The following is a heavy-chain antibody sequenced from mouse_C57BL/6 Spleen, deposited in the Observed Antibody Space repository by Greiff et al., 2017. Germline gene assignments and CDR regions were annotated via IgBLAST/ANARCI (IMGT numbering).Heavy chain of an antibody. CDR3: ARDSSGPWFAY. D-gene: IGHD3-2*02. Sequence: VQLVESGPELVKPGASVKISCKASGYAFSSSWMNWVKQRPGKGLEWIGRIYPGDGDTNYNGKFKGKDTLTADKSSSTAYMQLSSLTSEDSAVYFCARDSSGPWFAYWGQGTLVTVSA. J-gene: IGHJ3*01. CDR2: IYPGDGDT. V-gene: IGHV1-82*01. CDR1: GYAFSSSW.